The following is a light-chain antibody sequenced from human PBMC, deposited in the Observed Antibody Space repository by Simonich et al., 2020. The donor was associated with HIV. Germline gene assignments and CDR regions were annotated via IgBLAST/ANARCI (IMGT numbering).Light chain of an antibody. CDR2: DVI. J-gene: IGLJ2*01. CDR3: SSYTSSRTLV. V-gene: IGLV2-14*03. Sequence: QSALTHPASVSGSPGQSITISCTGTSSDVGIYNYVSWYQQHPGKAPKLMIYDVINRPSGISNRFSGSKSGNTASLTISGLQAEDEADYFCSSYTSSRTLVFGGGTKLTVL. CDR1: SSDVGIYNY.